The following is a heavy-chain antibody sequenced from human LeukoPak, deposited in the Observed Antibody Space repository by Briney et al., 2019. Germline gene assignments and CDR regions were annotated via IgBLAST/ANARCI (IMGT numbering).Heavy chain of an antibody. Sequence: GGSLRLSCAASGFTFNTYSMNWVRQAPGKGLEWVSSISSSSSYIYYADSVKGRFTISRDNAKNSLYLQMNSLRAEDTAVYYCARDSGLSMVRGVIRYYYYYMDVWGKGTTVTVSS. D-gene: IGHD3-10*01. V-gene: IGHV3-21*01. CDR1: GFTFNTYS. J-gene: IGHJ6*03. CDR3: ARDSGLSMVRGVIRYYYYYMDV. CDR2: ISSSSSYI.